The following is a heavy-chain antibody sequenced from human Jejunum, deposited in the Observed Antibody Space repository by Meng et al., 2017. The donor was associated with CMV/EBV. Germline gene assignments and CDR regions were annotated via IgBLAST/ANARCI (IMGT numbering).Heavy chain of an antibody. CDR1: GFTFSDYY. D-gene: IGHD5-24*01. Sequence: QVHLVESGGGLVKPGGSLRLSCVASGFTFSDYYMSWIRQAPGKGLEWVSYISSSSSSTVYGESVRGRFSISRDNAKNSLYLQMNSLRADDTAVYFCARSQMGDLDYWGRGTLVTVSS. CDR2: ISSSSSST. J-gene: IGHJ4*02. CDR3: ARSQMGDLDY. V-gene: IGHV3-11*05.